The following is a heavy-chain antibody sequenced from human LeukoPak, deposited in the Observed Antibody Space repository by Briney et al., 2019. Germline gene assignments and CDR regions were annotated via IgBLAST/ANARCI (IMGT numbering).Heavy chain of an antibody. J-gene: IGHJ5*02. CDR1: GGSISSSSYY. Sequence: SETLPLTCTVSGGSISSSSYYWGWIRQPPGKGLEWIGSIYYSGSTYYNPSLKSRVTISVDTSKNQFSLKLSSVTAADTAVYYCARGFGSGNYYYGWFDPWGQGALVTVSS. CDR2: IYYSGST. V-gene: IGHV4-39*07. CDR3: ARGFGSGNYYYGWFDP. D-gene: IGHD3-10*01.